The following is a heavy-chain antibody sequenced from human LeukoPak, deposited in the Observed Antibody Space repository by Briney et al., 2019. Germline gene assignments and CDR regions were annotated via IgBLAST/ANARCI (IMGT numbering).Heavy chain of an antibody. CDR2: ISYDGSNK. V-gene: IGHV3-30-3*01. CDR3: AKGIFPSLAEYFQH. J-gene: IGHJ1*01. CDR1: GFTFSSYA. Sequence: GGSLRLSCAASGFTFSSYAMHWVRQAPGKGLEWVAVISYDGSNKYYADSVKGRFTISRDNSKNTLYLQMNSLRAEDTAVYYCAKGIFPSLAEYFQHWGQGTLVTVSS. D-gene: IGHD2/OR15-2a*01.